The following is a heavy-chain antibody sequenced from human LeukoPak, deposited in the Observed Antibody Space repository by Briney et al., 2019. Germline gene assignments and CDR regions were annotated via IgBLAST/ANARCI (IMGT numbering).Heavy chain of an antibody. CDR2: FDPEDGET. V-gene: IGHV1-24*01. CDR3: ARAEDSSGYLDY. Sequence: ASVKVSCKVSGYTLTELSMHWVRQAPGKGLEWMGGFDPEDGETIYAQKFQGRVTMTEDTSTDTAYMELSSLRSEDTAVYYCARAEDSSGYLDYWGQGTLVTVSS. J-gene: IGHJ4*02. D-gene: IGHD3-22*01. CDR1: GYTLTELS.